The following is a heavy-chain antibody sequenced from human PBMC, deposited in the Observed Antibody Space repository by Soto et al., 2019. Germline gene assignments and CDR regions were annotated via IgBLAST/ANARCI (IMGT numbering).Heavy chain of an antibody. CDR3: ARVSWFGELLHNNWFDP. CDR1: GGSISSGGYY. J-gene: IGHJ5*02. Sequence: PSETLSLTCTVSGGSISSGGYYWSWIRQHPGKGLEWIGYIYYSGSTYYNPSLKSRVTISVDTSKNQFSLKLSSVTAADTAVYYCARVSWFGELLHNNWFDPWGQGTLVTVSS. CDR2: IYYSGST. V-gene: IGHV4-31*03. D-gene: IGHD3-10*01.